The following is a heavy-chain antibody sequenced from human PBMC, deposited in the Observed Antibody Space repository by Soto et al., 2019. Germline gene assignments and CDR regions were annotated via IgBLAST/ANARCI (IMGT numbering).Heavy chain of an antibody. CDR3: ARLTRERPYCSSTSCSYYFGY. CDR1: GYSFTSYW. Sequence: GESLKISCKGSGYSFTSYWISWVRQMPGKGLEWMGRIDPSDSYTNYSPSFQGHVTISADKSISTAYLQWSSLKASDTAMYYCARLTRERPYCSSTSCSYYFGYSGQGTLVTVSS. J-gene: IGHJ4*02. CDR2: IDPSDSYT. D-gene: IGHD2-2*01. V-gene: IGHV5-10-1*01.